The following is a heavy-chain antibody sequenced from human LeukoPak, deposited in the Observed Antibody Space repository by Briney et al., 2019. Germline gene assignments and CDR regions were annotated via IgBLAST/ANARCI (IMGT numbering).Heavy chain of an antibody. Sequence: PGGSLRLSCAASGFTFSSYSMNWVRQAPGKGLEWVSSITESGAYTYYADSVKGRFTISRDNSKNTLYLQMNSLRVEDTAVFYCAKDFSGSWQFDPWGQGTLATVSS. CDR3: AKDFSGSWQFDP. CDR1: GFTFSSYS. J-gene: IGHJ5*02. D-gene: IGHD6-13*01. V-gene: IGHV3-23*01. CDR2: ITESGAYT.